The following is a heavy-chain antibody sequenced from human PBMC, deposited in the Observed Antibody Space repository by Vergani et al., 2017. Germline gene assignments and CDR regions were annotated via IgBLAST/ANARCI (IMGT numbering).Heavy chain of an antibody. CDR2: IRSKAYGGTT. CDR1: GFTFGDYA. Sequence: VQLVESGGGVVQPGRSLRLSCTASGFTFGDYAMSWFRQAPGKGLEWVGFIRSKAYGGTTEYAASVKGRFTISRDDSKSIAYLQMNSLKTEDTAVYYCTRVKIIRPYGMDVWGQGTTVTVSS. V-gene: IGHV3-49*03. J-gene: IGHJ6*02. CDR3: TRVKIIRPYGMDV.